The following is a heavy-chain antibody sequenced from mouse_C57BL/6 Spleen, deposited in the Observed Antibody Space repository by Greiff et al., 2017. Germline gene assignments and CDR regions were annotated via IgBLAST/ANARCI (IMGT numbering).Heavy chain of an antibody. CDR2: ILPGSGST. J-gene: IGHJ4*01. CDR1: GYTFTGYW. CDR3: ARVGSSGYYAMDY. Sequence: QVQLQQSGAELMKPGASVKLSCTATGYTFTGYWIEWVKQRPGHGLEWIGEILPGSGSTNYNEKFKGKATFTADTSSSTAYLQLSSLTTEDSAIDYCARVGSSGYYAMDYWGQGTSVTVSS. D-gene: IGHD3-2*02. V-gene: IGHV1-9*01.